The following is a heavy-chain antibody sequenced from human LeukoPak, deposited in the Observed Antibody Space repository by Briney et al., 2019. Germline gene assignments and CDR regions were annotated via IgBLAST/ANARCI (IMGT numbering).Heavy chain of an antibody. V-gene: IGHV4-39*01. CDR1: GGSLSSSSYY. CDR3: APYSSGWYAWFDP. CDR2: IYYSGNT. D-gene: IGHD6-19*01. J-gene: IGHJ5*02. Sequence: PSETLSLTCTVPGGSLSSSSYYWGWIRQPPGKGLEWPGKIYYSGNTYYNASLKSRVAISVDTSKNQFSLKLSSVTAADTAVYYCAPYSSGWYAWFDPWGQGTLVTVSS.